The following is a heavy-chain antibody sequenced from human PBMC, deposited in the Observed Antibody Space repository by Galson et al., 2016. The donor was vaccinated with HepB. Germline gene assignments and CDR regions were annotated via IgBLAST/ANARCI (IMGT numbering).Heavy chain of an antibody. J-gene: IGHJ6*02. V-gene: IGHV6-1*01. CDR2: TFYRSKRYN. CDR3: ASFRDYYYGMDV. CDR1: GDSVSGNSVA. Sequence: CAISGDSVSGNSVAWNWIRQSPSRGLEWLGRTFYRSKRYNESAVSVKSRIPITPAPSKNQFSLQLTSVTPEDTAVYYCASFRDYYYGMDVWGQVTTVSVSS.